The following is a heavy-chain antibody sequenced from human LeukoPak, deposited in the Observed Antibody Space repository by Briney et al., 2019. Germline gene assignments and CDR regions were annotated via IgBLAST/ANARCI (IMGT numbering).Heavy chain of an antibody. CDR2: IYYSGST. CDR3: ARDSGDYFDY. J-gene: IGHJ4*02. CDR1: GGSISSYH. Sequence: NSSETLSLTCTVSGGSISSYHWSWIRQPPGKGLEWIGYIYYSGSTNFNPSLKSRVTISVDTSKNQFSLKLSSVTAADTAVYYCARDSGDYFDYWGQGTLVTVSS. V-gene: IGHV4-59*12. D-gene: IGHD7-27*01.